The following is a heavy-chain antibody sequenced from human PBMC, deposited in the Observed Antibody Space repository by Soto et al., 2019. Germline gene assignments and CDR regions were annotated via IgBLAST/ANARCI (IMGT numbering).Heavy chain of an antibody. CDR3: ARDPVYCSGGSCYREGAFDI. CDR1: GYTFTSYG. J-gene: IGHJ3*02. D-gene: IGHD2-15*01. V-gene: IGHV1-18*01. Sequence: QVQLVQSGAEVKKPGASVKVSCKASGYTFTSYGISWVRQAPGQGLEWMGWISAYNGNTNYAQKLQGRVTMTTDTSTSTGYMELRSLRSDDTGVYYCARDPVYCSGGSCYREGAFDIWGQGTMVTVSS. CDR2: ISAYNGNT.